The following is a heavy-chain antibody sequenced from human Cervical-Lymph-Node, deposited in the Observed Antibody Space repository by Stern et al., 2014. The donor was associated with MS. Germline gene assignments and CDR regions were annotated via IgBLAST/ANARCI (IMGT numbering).Heavy chain of an antibody. CDR1: GFTFSSYG. Sequence: VQLEESGGGVVQPGRSLRLSCAASGFTFSSYGMHWVRQAPGKGLEWVAVISYDGSNKYYADSVKGRFTISRDNSKNTLYLQMNSLRAEDTAVYYCAKAAGVEYYFDYWGQGTLVTVSS. D-gene: IGHD6-13*01. J-gene: IGHJ4*02. CDR3: AKAAGVEYYFDY. CDR2: ISYDGSNK. V-gene: IGHV3-30*18.